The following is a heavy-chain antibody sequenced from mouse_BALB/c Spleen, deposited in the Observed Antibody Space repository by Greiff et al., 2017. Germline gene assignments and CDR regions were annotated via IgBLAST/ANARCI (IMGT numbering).Heavy chain of an antibody. CDR1: SYTFTDYA. D-gene: IGHD2-2*01. V-gene: IGHV1-67*01. J-gene: IGHJ1*01. CDR3: ARAGLRGYFDV. CDR2: ISTYYGNT. Sequence: VKLVESGPELVRPGVSVKISCKGSSYTFTDYAMHWVKQSHAKSLEWIGVISTYYGNTNYNQKFKGKATMTVDKSSSTAYMELARLTSEDSAVYYCARAGLRGYFDVWGAGTTVTVSS.